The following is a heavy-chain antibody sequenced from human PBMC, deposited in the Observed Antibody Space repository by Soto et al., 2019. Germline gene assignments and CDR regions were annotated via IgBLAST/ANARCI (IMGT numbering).Heavy chain of an antibody. CDR2: IWYDGSNK. J-gene: IGHJ4*02. V-gene: IGHV3-33*01. Sequence: QVQLVESGGGVVQPGRSLRLSRAASGFTFSSYGMHWVRQAPGKGLEWVAVIWYDGSNKYYADSVKGRFTISRDNSKNTLYLQMNSLRAEDTAVYYCARDFLYAFDYWGQGTLVTVSS. CDR3: ARDFLYAFDY. CDR1: GFTFSSYG. D-gene: IGHD3-16*01.